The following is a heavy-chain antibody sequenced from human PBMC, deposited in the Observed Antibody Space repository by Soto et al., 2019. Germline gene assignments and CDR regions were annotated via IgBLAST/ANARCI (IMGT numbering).Heavy chain of an antibody. CDR1: GYTFTYYY. Sequence: QVQLVQSGAEVKKPGASVKISCKASGYTFTYYYMHWVRQAPGQGLEWMGIINPSGGSTSYAQEFQGRVTMTRDTSTSTVYMELSSLRSEDTAVYYCAKESSSCFDYWGQGTLVTVSS. CDR2: INPSGGST. V-gene: IGHV1-46*01. J-gene: IGHJ4*02. CDR3: AKESSSCFDY. D-gene: IGHD6-6*01.